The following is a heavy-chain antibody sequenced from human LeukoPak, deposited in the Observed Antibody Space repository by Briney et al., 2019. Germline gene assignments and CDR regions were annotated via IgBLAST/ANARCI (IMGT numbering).Heavy chain of an antibody. J-gene: IGHJ5*02. CDR2: IYYSGST. CDR1: GGSISSGGYS. V-gene: IGHV4-30-2*03. CDR3: ARRYSSGWSATLNWFDP. D-gene: IGHD6-19*01. Sequence: SETLSLTCAVSGGSISSGGYSWSWIRQPPGKGLEWIGSIYYSGSTYYNPSLKSRVTISVDTSKNQFSLKLSSVTAADTAVYYCARRYSSGWSATLNWFDPWGQGTLVTVSS.